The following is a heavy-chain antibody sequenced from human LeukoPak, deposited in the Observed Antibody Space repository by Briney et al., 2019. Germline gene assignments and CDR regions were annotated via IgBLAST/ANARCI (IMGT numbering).Heavy chain of an antibody. CDR2: IYTSGST. CDR3: ARVGYGDYGGDFGFDY. J-gene: IGHJ4*02. CDR1: GGSISSGSYY. D-gene: IGHD4-17*01. Sequence: PSQTLSLTCTVSGGSISSGSYYWSWIRQPAGKGLEWIGRIYTSGSTNYNPSLKSRVTISVDTSKNQFSLKLSSVTAADTAVYYCARVGYGDYGGDFGFDYWGQGALVTVSS. V-gene: IGHV4-61*02.